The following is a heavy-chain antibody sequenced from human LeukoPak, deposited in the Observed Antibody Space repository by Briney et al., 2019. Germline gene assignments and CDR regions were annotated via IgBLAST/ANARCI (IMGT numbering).Heavy chain of an antibody. CDR2: ISAYNGNT. J-gene: IGHJ5*02. CDR3: ARDYGSSVSDWFDP. CDR1: GYTFTSYG. V-gene: IGHV1-18*01. Sequence: ASVKVSCKASGYTFTSYGISWVRQAPGQGPEWMGWISAYNGNTNYAQKLQGRVTMTTDTSTSTAYMELRSLRSDDTAVYYCARDYGSSVSDWFDPWGQGTLVTVSS. D-gene: IGHD2-2*01.